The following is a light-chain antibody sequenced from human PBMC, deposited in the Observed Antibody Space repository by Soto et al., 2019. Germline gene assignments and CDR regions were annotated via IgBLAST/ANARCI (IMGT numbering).Light chain of an antibody. CDR2: SDN. J-gene: IGLJ2*01. CDR3: AAWDVRFVV. V-gene: IGLV1-44*01. Sequence: QSVLTQPPSASATPGHTVTISCSGSRSNIRTNTVPWYQQLPRTAPKLLTYSDNQRPSGVPDRFSGSKSGTSASLAISGLQSDDEAAYYCAAWDVRFVVFGGGTQLTVL. CDR1: RSNIRTNT.